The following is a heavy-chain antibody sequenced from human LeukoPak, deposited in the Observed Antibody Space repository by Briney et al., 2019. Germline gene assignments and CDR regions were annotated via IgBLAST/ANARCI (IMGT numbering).Heavy chain of an antibody. CDR1: EFTFSSYG. D-gene: IGHD5-24*01. CDR3: AKISDLVATIWTYFDY. J-gene: IGHJ4*02. CDR2: IRFDGSNK. V-gene: IGHV3-30*02. Sequence: PGGSLRLSCAASEFTFSSYGMHWVRQAPGKGLEWVAFIRFDGSNKYYADSVKGRFTISRDNSKNTLYLQMNSLRAEDTAVYYCAKISDLVATIWTYFDYWGQGTLVTVSS.